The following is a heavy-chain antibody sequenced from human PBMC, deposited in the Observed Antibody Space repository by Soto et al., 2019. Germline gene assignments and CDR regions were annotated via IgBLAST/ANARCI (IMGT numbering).Heavy chain of an antibody. D-gene: IGHD7-27*01. CDR1: GFTFSSYD. Sequence: PGGSLRLSCAASGFTFSSYDMHWVRQATGKGLEWVSAIGTAGDTYYPGSVKGRFTISRENAKNSLYLQMNSLRAGDTAVYYCARDFSGYYMDVWGKGTTVTVSS. J-gene: IGHJ6*03. V-gene: IGHV3-13*01. CDR3: ARDFSGYYMDV. CDR2: IGTAGDT.